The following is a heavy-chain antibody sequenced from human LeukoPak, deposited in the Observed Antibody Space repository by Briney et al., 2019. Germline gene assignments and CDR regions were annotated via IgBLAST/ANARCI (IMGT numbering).Heavy chain of an antibody. CDR2: ISSSSSTI. CDR1: GFTFSSYS. Sequence: GGSLRLSCAASGFTFSSYSMNWVRQAPGKGLEWVSYISSSSSTIYYADSVKGRFTISRDNAKNSLYLQMNSLRAEDTAVYYCARTGGGAGYWGQGTLVTVSS. J-gene: IGHJ4*02. V-gene: IGHV3-48*04. CDR3: ARTGGGAGY. D-gene: IGHD1-1*01.